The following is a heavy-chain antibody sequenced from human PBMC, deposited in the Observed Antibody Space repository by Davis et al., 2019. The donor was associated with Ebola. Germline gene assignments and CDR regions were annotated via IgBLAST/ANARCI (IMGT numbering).Heavy chain of an antibody. V-gene: IGHV4-34*01. CDR1: GGSFSGYY. Sequence: PSETLSLTCAVYGGSFSGYYWSLIRQPPGKGLEWIGEINHSGSTNYNTSLKNRVTISVDTSKNQVSLKLSSVTAADTAVYYCARGHTVIHHHYYMDVWGKGTTVTVSS. CDR3: ARGHTVIHHHYYMDV. D-gene: IGHD3-16*02. J-gene: IGHJ6*03. CDR2: INHSGST.